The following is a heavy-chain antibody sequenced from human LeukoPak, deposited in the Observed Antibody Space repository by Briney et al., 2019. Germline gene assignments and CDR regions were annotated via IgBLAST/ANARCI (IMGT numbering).Heavy chain of an antibody. CDR1: GYTFTSYG. CDR3: ARDSISGYDPTDY. J-gene: IGHJ4*02. CDR2: ISAYNGNT. V-gene: IGHV1-18*04. Sequence: GASVKVAGKASGYTFTSYGISWVRQAPGQGLEWMGWISAYNGNTNYAQKLQGRVTMTTDTSTSTAYMELRSLRPDDTAVYYCARDSISGYDPTDYWGQGTLVTVSS. D-gene: IGHD5-12*01.